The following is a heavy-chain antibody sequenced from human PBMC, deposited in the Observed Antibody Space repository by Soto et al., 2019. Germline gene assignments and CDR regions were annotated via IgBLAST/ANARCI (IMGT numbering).Heavy chain of an antibody. D-gene: IGHD2-21*01. CDR1: GGSISSSSYY. CDR3: ARLRGDYGVDGYDYYYYKDV. V-gene: IGHV4-39*01. CDR2: NYYSAST. Sequence: SETLSLTCTVSGGSISSSSYYWGWIRQPPGKGLEWIGSNYYSASTYSNPSLKSRVTISVDTSKNRFSLKLSSVTAADTAVYYCARLRGDYGVDGYDYYYYKDVWGKGTTVTVS. J-gene: IGHJ6*03.